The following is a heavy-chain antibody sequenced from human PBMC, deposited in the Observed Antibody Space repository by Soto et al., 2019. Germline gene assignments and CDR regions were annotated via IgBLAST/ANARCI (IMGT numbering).Heavy chain of an antibody. Sequence: PSETLSLTCAVYGGSFSGYYWSWIRQPPGKGLEWIGEINHSGSTNYNPSLKSRVTISVDTSKNQFSLKLSSVTAADTAVYYCARGLRYYGSRKYYGMDVWGQGTTVTVSS. D-gene: IGHD3-10*01. V-gene: IGHV4-34*01. CDR3: ARGLRYYGSRKYYGMDV. J-gene: IGHJ6*02. CDR1: GGSFSGYY. CDR2: INHSGST.